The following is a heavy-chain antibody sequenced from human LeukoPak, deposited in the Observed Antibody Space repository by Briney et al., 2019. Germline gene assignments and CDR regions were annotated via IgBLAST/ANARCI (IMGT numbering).Heavy chain of an antibody. J-gene: IGHJ5*02. Sequence: PSETLSLTCTVSGGSVSSYNWSWIRQPPGKGLEWIGYIYDIGSTKYNPSLKSRVTMSVDTSKNQFSLKLSSVTAADTAVYHCARTYYYDSSGYLNHWFDPWGQGTLVTVSS. D-gene: IGHD3-22*01. CDR2: IYDIGST. V-gene: IGHV4-59*08. CDR3: ARTYYYDSSGYLNHWFDP. CDR1: GGSVSSYN.